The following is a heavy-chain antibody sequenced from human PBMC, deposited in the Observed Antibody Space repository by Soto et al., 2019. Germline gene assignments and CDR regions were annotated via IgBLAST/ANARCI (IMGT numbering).Heavy chain of an antibody. CDR1: GFTFSSYA. CDR3: ANLLNVAAAGTPHYYGVDV. J-gene: IGHJ6*02. D-gene: IGHD6-13*01. CDR2: ISYDGSNK. Sequence: PGGSLRLSCAASGFTFSSYAMHWVRQAPGKGLEWVAVISYDGSNKYYADPVKGRFTISRDNSKNTVSLQMNNLRPGDAAVYHCANLLNVAAAGTPHYYGVDVWGQGTTVTVS. V-gene: IGHV3-30-3*01.